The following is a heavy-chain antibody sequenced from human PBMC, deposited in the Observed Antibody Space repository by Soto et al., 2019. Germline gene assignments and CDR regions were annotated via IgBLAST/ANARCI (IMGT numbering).Heavy chain of an antibody. D-gene: IGHD6-6*01. V-gene: IGHV4-34*01. CDR2: INHSGST. J-gene: IGHJ4*02. Sequence: QVQLQQWGAGLLKPSETLSLTCAVYGGSFSGYYWSWIRQPPGKGLEWIGEINHSGSTNYNPSLKSRVTISVDTSKNQFSLKLSSVTAADTAVYYCARGLSHIAARPYYFDSWGQGTLVTVSS. CDR3: ARGLSHIAARPYYFDS. CDR1: GGSFSGYY.